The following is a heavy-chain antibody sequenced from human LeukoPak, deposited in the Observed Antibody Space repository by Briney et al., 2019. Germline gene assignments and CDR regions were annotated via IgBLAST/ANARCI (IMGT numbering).Heavy chain of an antibody. CDR1: GGSISSSSYS. V-gene: IGHV4-39*01. J-gene: IGHJ3*02. CDR3: ARPALRSYDAFDI. D-gene: IGHD3-3*01. Sequence: SETLSLTCTVSGGSISSSSYSWGWIRQPPGKGLEWIGSIYYSGSTYYNPSLKSRVTISVDTSKNQFSLKLSSVTAADTAVYYCARPALRSYDAFDIWGQGTMVTVSS. CDR2: IYYSGST.